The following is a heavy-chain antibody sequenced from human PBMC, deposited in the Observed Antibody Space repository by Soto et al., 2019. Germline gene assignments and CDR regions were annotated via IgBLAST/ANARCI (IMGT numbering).Heavy chain of an antibody. CDR2: IITLFGTA. J-gene: IGHJ4*02. CDR3: AREVGYGDFSAALLY. Sequence: VQLMQSGAEVKQPGSSVQVSCKASGGTFSSHSINWVRQAPGQGLEWMGGIITLFGTANYTQSVQGTVTIAADQSTSTAYRELNSRRADDTAWYYCAREVGYGDFSAALLYWGQGTLVTVSS. D-gene: IGHD4-17*01. V-gene: IGHV1-69*01. CDR1: GGTFSSHS.